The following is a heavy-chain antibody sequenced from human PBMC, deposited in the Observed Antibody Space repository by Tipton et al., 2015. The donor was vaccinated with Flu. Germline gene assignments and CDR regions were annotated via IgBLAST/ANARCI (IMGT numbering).Heavy chain of an antibody. V-gene: IGHV3-30*18. D-gene: IGHD2-8*01. CDR1: GFTFSSYG. CDR2: ISYDGSNK. Sequence: SLRLSCAASGFTFSSYGMHWVRQAPGKGLEWVAVISYDGSNKYYADSVKGRFTISRDNSKNTLYLQMNSLRAEDTAIYYCAKLEHCTSGVCSTYYYFGMDVWGQGTTVTVSS. J-gene: IGHJ6*02. CDR3: AKLEHCTSGVCSTYYYFGMDV.